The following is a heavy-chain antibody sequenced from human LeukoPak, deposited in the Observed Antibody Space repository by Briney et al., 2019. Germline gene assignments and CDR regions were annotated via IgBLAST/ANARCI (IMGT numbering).Heavy chain of an antibody. D-gene: IGHD3-9*01. V-gene: IGHV3-30*02. Sequence: PEGSLRLSCAASGFTFSSYGMHWVRQAPGKGLEWVAFIRYDGSNKYYADSVKGRFTISRDNSKNTLYLQMNSLRAEDTAVYYCAKDRLIRYFDWLLSWGQGTLVTVSS. CDR1: GFTFSSYG. CDR2: IRYDGSNK. J-gene: IGHJ4*02. CDR3: AKDRLIRYFDWLLS.